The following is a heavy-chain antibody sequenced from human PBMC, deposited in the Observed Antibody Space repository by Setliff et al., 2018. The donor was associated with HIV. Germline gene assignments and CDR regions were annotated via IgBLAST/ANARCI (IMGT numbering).Heavy chain of an antibody. J-gene: IGHJ6*03. CDR2: IYYSGST. CDR3: ARPRGGFGTYSYYFYMHV. CDR1: GDSISSSTDY. D-gene: IGHD3-10*01. V-gene: IGHV4-39*01. Sequence: SETLSLTCSVSGDSISSSTDYWGWIRQPPGKGLEWIGSIYYSGSTYYNPSLKSRVTISADTSKNQFSLKLSSVTAADTAVYYCARPRGGFGTYSYYFYMHVWGKGTTVTVSS.